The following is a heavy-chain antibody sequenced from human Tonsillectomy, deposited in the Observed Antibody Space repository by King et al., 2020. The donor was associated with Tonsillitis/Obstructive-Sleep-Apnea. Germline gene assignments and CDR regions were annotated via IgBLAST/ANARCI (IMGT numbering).Heavy chain of an antibody. D-gene: IGHD5-12*01. J-gene: IGHJ6*03. CDR2: IYPGDSDT. V-gene: IGHV5-51*01. CDR1: GYSFTNYW. Sequence: VQLVESGAEVKKPGESLKISCKGSGYSFTNYWIGWVRQMPGKGLEWMGIIYPGDSDTRYSPSFQGQDTISADKSISTAYLQWSSLKASDTAMYYCARKIVATIGNYYYSMDVWGKGTTVTVSS. CDR3: ARKIVATIGNYYYSMDV.